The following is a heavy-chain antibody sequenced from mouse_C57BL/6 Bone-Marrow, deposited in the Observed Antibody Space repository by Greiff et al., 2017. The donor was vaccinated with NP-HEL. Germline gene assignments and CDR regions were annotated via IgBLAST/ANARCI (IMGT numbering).Heavy chain of an antibody. CDR2: IRLKSDNYAT. D-gene: IGHD1-1*01. CDR1: GFTFSNYW. V-gene: IGHV6-3*01. Sequence: DVMLVESGGGLVQPGGSMKLSCVASGFTFSNYWMNWVRQSPEKGLEWVAQIRLKSDNYATHYAESVKGRFTISRDDSKSSVYLQMNNLRAEDTGIYYCTSITTVVDYWGQGTTLTVSS. J-gene: IGHJ2*01. CDR3: TSITTVVDY.